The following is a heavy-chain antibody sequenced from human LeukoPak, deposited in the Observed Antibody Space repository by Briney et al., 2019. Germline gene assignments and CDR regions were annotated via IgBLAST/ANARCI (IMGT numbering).Heavy chain of an antibody. CDR2: TNHSGST. D-gene: IGHD3-9*01. V-gene: IGHV4-34*01. CDR3: ARKALRYFDWLLGRYYFDY. J-gene: IGHJ4*02. CDR1: GGSFSGYY. Sequence: SETLSLTCAVYGGSFSGYYWSWIRQPPGKGLEWIGETNHSGSTNYNPSLKSRVTISVDTSKNQFSLKLSSVTAADTAVYYCARKALRYFDWLLGRYYFDYWGQGTLVTVSS.